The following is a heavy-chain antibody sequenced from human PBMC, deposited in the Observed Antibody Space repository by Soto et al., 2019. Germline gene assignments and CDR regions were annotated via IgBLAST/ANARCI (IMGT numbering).Heavy chain of an antibody. CDR1: GYTFTSYV. CDR2: ISAYIGNT. D-gene: IGHD3-10*01. V-gene: IGHV1-18*04. J-gene: IGHJ4*02. Sequence: ASVKVSCKASGYTFTSYVTSWVLQAPGQGLEWMGWISAYIGNTNYAQKLQGRVTMTTDTSTSTAYMELRSPRSDDTAVYYCARDAAGGSGSYSGTSDYWGQGTQVTVSS. CDR3: ARDAAGGSGSYSGTSDY.